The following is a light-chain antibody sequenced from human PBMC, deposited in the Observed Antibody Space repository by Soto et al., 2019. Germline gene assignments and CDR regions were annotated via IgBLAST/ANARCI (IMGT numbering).Light chain of an antibody. V-gene: IGLV2-14*01. J-gene: IGLJ1*01. CDR3: SSYTSSSTYV. Sequence: QSALTQPASVSGSPGQSITISCTGTGSDVGGYDYVSWYQHHPGKAPKVMIYEVTNRPSGVSNGFSGYKTGNTASLTISGLLAEDDADYCCSSYTSSSTYVFGTGTKVTVL. CDR2: EVT. CDR1: GSDVGGYDY.